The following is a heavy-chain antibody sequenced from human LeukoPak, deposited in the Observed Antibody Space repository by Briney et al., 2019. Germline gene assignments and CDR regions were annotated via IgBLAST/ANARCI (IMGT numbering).Heavy chain of an antibody. D-gene: IGHD2/OR15-2a*01. CDR1: GYTFTSYD. CDR3: ARSLVITSYYYYGLDV. CDR2: VNPDSGNT. Sequence: ASVKVSCKAFGYTFTSYDINWVRQATGQGLEWMGWVNPDSGNTGYAQKFQGRVTMTRNTSISTAYMELSSLRSEDTAVYYCARSLVITSYYYYGLDVWGQGTTVTVSS. V-gene: IGHV1-8*01. J-gene: IGHJ6*02.